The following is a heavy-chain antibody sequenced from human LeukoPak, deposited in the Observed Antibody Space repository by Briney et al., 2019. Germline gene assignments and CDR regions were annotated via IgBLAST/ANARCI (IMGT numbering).Heavy chain of an antibody. CDR3: AKLFGSGTYNNFFHY. CDR2: ITATSSST. D-gene: IGHD3-10*01. CDR1: GFTFSSYG. J-gene: IGHJ4*02. V-gene: IGHV3-23*01. Sequence: GGSLGLSCAASGFTFSSYGMTWVRQAPGKGLEWVSAITATSSSTHDADSVQGRFTISRDNSKNTLYLQMNSLRPEDTAIYYCAKLFGSGTYNNFFHYWGQGTLVTVFS.